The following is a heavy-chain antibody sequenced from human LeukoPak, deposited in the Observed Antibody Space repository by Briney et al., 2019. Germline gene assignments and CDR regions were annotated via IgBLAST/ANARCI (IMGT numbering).Heavy chain of an antibody. CDR3: AREYCNTNSCYIWGLGY. D-gene: IGHD2-2*02. CDR2: IASNCGTK. CDR1: GFSFSTYT. Sequence: GGSPRLSCAASGFSFSTYTMRWVRQAPGKGLEYVSGIASNCGTKYYADSVKGRFTISRDTFKNTVYLQMDSLRTEDMAVYYCAREYCNTNSCYIWGLGYWGQGTLVTVSS. J-gene: IGHJ4*02. V-gene: IGHV3-64*02.